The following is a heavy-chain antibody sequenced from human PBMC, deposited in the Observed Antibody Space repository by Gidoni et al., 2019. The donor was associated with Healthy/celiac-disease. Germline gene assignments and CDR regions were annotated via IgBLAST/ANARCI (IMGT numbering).Heavy chain of an antibody. V-gene: IGHV2-70*15. D-gene: IGHD3-10*01. CDR1: GFSLSTSGMC. CDR2: IDWDDDK. CDR3: ARSRITMVRGVIAYGMDV. Sequence: QVTLRESGPALVKPTQTLTLTCTFSGFSLSTSGMCVSWIRQPPGKALEWLARIDWDDDKYYSTSLKTRLTISKDTSKNQVVLTMTNMDPVDTATYYCARSRITMVRGVIAYGMDVWGQGTTVTVSS. J-gene: IGHJ6*02.